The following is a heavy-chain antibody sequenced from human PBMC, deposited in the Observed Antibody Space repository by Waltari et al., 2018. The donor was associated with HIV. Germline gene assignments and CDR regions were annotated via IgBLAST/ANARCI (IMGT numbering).Heavy chain of an antibody. V-gene: IGHV3-30*18. Sequence: QVQLVESGGGVVQPGRSLRLSCAASGFSFSSYGMHWVRQAPGKGVEWVAGIWHDGGNKYYADSVKGRFTISRDNSKNTLYLQMSSLRAEDTAMYYCAKDRTVAAIWGQGTMVTVSS. CDR2: IWHDGGNK. J-gene: IGHJ3*02. D-gene: IGHD4-17*01. CDR1: GFSFSSYG. CDR3: AKDRTVAAI.